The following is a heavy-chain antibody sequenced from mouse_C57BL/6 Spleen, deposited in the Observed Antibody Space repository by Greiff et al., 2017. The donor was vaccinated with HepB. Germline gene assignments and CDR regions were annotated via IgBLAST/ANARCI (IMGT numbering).Heavy chain of an antibody. CDR1: GYTFTDYE. V-gene: IGHV1-15*01. Sequence: VQLQESGAELVRPGASVTLSCKASGYTFTDYEMHWVKQTPVHGLEWIGAIDPETGGTAYNQKFKGKAILTADKSSSTAYMELRSLTSEDSAVYYCTRSGYFDVWGTGTTVTVSS. CDR3: TRSGYFDV. CDR2: IDPETGGT. J-gene: IGHJ1*03.